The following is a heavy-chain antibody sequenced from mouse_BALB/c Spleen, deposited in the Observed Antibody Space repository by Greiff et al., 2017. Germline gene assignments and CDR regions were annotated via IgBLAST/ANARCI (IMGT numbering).Heavy chain of an antibody. CDR1: GYTFTSYY. CDR3: ARKAGYDDMDY. D-gene: IGHD2-2*01. V-gene: IGHV1S56*01. Sequence: QVQLQQSGPELVKPGASVRISCKASGYTFTSYYIHWVKQRPGQGLEWIGWIYPGNVNTKYNEKFKGKATLTADKSSSTAYMQLSSLTSEDSAVYFCARKAGYDDMDYWGQGTSVTVSS. CDR2: IYPGNVNT. J-gene: IGHJ4*01.